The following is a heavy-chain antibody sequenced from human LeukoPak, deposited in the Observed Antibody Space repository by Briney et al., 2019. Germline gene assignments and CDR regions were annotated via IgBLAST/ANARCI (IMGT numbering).Heavy chain of an antibody. CDR1: GYSFTSYW. Sequence: GESLEISCKGSGYSFTSYWIGWVRQLPGKGLEWMGIIYPGDSDTRYSPSLQGQVTISVDKSITTAYLQWSSLKASDSAMYYCAREGSTGGYYDYWGQGTLVTVSS. D-gene: IGHD2-8*02. CDR2: IYPGDSDT. V-gene: IGHV5-51*01. CDR3: AREGSTGGYYDY. J-gene: IGHJ4*02.